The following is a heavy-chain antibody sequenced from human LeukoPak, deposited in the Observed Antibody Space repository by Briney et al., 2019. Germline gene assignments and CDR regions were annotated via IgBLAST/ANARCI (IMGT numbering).Heavy chain of an antibody. CDR1: GGPVSGYY. D-gene: IGHD3-9*01. Sequence: PSETLSLTCTFSGGPVSGYYWNWIRQPPGKGLEWIGYIYYNGRTNYNPSLKSRVTISVDTSKNQFSLKLSSVTVADTAVYYCAGTRYFDWLLPELDYWGQGSLVTVSS. CDR2: IYYNGRT. V-gene: IGHV4-59*02. J-gene: IGHJ4*02. CDR3: AGTRYFDWLLPELDY.